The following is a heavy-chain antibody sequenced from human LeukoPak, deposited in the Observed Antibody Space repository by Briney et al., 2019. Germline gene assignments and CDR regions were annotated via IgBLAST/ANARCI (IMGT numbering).Heavy chain of an antibody. CDR2: INPTGGST. CDR3: ARGPTPNKATYYDFWSGYYVFDY. Sequence: ASVKVSCKASGYTFTSYYMHWVRQAPGQGLEWMGLINPTGGSTGYAQKFQGRVTITRNTSISTAYMELSSLRSEDTAVYYCARGPTPNKATYYDFWSGYYVFDYWGQGTLVTVSS. D-gene: IGHD3-3*01. J-gene: IGHJ4*02. CDR1: GYTFTSYY. V-gene: IGHV1-46*01.